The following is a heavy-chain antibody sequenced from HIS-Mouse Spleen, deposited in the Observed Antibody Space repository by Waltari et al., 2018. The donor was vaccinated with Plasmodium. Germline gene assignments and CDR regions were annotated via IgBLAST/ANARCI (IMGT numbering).Heavy chain of an antibody. CDR2: ISYDGSNK. D-gene: IGHD6-13*01. Sequence: QVQLVESGGGVVQPGRSRRLSCAASGFTFSSYGMHWVRQAPGKGLEWVAVISYDGSNKYYADSVKGRFTISRDNSKNTLYLQMNSLRAEDTAVYYCAKDRRSSSWYVDYWGQGTLVTVS. J-gene: IGHJ4*02. CDR1: GFTFSSYG. V-gene: IGHV3-30*18. CDR3: AKDRRSSSWYVDY.